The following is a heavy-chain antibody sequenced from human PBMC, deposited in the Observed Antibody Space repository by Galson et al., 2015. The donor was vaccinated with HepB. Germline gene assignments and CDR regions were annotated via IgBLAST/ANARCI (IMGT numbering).Heavy chain of an antibody. Sequence: SLRLSCAASGFTFSSYWMRWVRQAPGKGLEWVANIKQDGSEKYYVDSVKGRFTISRDNAKNSLYLQMNSLRAEDTAVYYCARNYGDYVFDYWGQGTLVTVSS. CDR1: GFTFSSYW. D-gene: IGHD4-17*01. CDR2: IKQDGSEK. J-gene: IGHJ4*02. CDR3: ARNYGDYVFDY. V-gene: IGHV3-7*03.